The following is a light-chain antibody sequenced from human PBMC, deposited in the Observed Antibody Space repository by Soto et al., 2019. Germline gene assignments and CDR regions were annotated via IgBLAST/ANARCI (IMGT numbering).Light chain of an antibody. CDR3: QHLTEYPIT. Sequence: DIPLTQSPSFLSASVGDRVTISCRASEGISSYLAWYQQRPGKAPKLLIYAAASLQSGVPSRFSGSGSGTEFPLTISRLQSEDFATSCSQHLTEYPITFGQGTRLE. CDR1: EGISSY. CDR2: AAA. V-gene: IGKV1-9*01. J-gene: IGKJ5*01.